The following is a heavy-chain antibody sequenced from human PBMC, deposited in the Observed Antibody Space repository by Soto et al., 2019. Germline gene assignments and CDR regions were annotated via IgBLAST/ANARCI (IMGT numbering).Heavy chain of an antibody. J-gene: IGHJ6*03. CDR3: AKDPRYNWNLYYYYMDV. CDR1: GFTFSSYA. V-gene: IGHV3-23*01. D-gene: IGHD1-7*01. Sequence: PGGSLRLSCAASGFTFSSYAMSWVRQAPGKGLEWVSAISGSGGSTYYADSVKGRFTISRDNSKNTLYLQMNSLRAEDTAVYYCAKDPRYNWNLYYYYMDVWGKGTTVTVSS. CDR2: ISGSGGST.